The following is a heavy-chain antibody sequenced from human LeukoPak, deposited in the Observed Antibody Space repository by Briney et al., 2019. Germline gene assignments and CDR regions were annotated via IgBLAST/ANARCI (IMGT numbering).Heavy chain of an antibody. CDR2: IDWDEDK. CDR3: ARMASQGYFDY. Sequence: SGPALVKPTQTLTLTCIFSGFSLSTSGMHASWIRQPPGKALEWLARIDWDEDKFYSTSLKTRLTISKDTSKNQVVPTMTNMDPVDTATYYCARMASQGYFDYWGQGTLVTVSS. V-gene: IGHV2-70*04. J-gene: IGHJ4*02. CDR1: GFSLSTSGMH.